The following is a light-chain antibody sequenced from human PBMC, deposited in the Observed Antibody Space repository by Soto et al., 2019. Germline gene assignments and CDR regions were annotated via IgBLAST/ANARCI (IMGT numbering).Light chain of an antibody. CDR1: SSDVGSYNL. J-gene: IGLJ3*02. CDR3: CSYAGSSTGV. Sequence: QSALTQPASVSGSPGQSITISCTGTSSDVGSYNLVSCYQQHPDKAPNLILYEVSKWPSGVSSLFSASKSCNTASLTISGLQSEDEADYCCCSYAGSSTGVFGGGTQLTVL. V-gene: IGLV2-23*02. CDR2: EVS.